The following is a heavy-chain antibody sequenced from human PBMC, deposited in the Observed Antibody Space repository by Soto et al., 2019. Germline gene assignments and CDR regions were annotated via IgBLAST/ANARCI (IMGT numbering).Heavy chain of an antibody. J-gene: IGHJ6*02. CDR2: IRSKAYGGTT. D-gene: IGHD2-2*02. V-gene: IGHV3-49*04. CDR3: TRALSVVVPAAIPHYGMDV. Sequence: PGGSLRLSCTASGFTFGDYAMSWVRQAPGKGLEWVGFIRSKAYGGTTEYAASVKGRFTISRDDSKSIAYLQMNSLKTEDTAVYYCTRALSVVVPAAIPHYGMDVWGQGTTVTVSS. CDR1: GFTFGDYA.